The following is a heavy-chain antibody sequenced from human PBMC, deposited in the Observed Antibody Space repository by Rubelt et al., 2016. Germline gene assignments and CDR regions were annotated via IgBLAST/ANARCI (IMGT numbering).Heavy chain of an antibody. D-gene: IGHD1-26*01. CDR1: GGSFSGYY. V-gene: IGHV4-34*01. J-gene: IGHJ3*02. CDR3: AGLWIVGTANAFDI. CDR2: INHSGST. Sequence: QVQLQQWGAGLLKPSETLSLTCAVYGGSFSGYYWSWIRQPPGKGLEWIGEINHSGSTNYNPSLKSRATISQDTSKNQFSLRLSSVTAADTAVYYCAGLWIVGTANAFDIWGQGTMVAVSS.